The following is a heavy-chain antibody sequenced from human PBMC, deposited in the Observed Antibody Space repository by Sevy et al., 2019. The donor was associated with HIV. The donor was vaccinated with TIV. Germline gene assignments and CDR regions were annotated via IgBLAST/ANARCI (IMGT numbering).Heavy chain of an antibody. D-gene: IGHD3-16*01. CDR3: ARHPLGNWFDL. Sequence: GSLRLSCNVSGGSISSSRHYWGWIRQSPGKRLEWIGSRFYSGGAYYNPSLQSRVTMSVDTTKNQFSLNVKSVTAADTAVYYCARHPLGNWFDLWGQGILVTVSS. CDR1: GGSISSSRHY. CDR2: RFYSGGA. V-gene: IGHV4-39*01. J-gene: IGHJ5*02.